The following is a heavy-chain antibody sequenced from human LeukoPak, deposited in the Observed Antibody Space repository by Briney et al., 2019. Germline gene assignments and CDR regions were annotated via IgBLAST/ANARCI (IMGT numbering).Heavy chain of an antibody. CDR3: AELGINMIGGV. V-gene: IGHV3-7*01. CDR2: IKQDGSEK. J-gene: IGHJ6*03. Sequence: GGSLRLSCAASGFTFSSYWMSWVRQAPGKGLEWVANIKQDGSEKYYVDSVKGRFTISRDNAKNSLYLQMNSLRADDTAVYYCAELGINMIGGVWGKGTTVTISS. CDR1: GFTFSSYW. D-gene: IGHD3-10*02.